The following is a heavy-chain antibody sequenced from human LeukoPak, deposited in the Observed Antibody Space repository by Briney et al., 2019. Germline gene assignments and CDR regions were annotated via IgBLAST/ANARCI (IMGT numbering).Heavy chain of an antibody. J-gene: IGHJ6*02. CDR3: ARAIAAAGRYHYYGMDV. CDR2: TYYRSKGYN. Sequence: SQTLSLTCAISGDSVSSNSAAWNWIRQSPSRGLEWLGRTYYRSKGYNDYAVSVKSRITLNPDTSKNQFSLQLNSVTPEDAAVYYCARAIAAAGRYHYYGMDVWGQGTTVTVSS. V-gene: IGHV6-1*01. CDR1: GDSVSSNSAA. D-gene: IGHD6-13*01.